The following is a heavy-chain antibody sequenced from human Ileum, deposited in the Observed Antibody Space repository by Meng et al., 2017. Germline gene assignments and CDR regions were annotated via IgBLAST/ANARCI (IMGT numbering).Heavy chain of an antibody. D-gene: IGHD3-3*01. V-gene: IGHV6-1*01. CDR3: ASGSGSLDY. Sequence: VQLQQSGPGLVKPSQALYVPCAVSGGSVSSNIAAWNWIRQSPLRGLEWLGRTYYRSKWYSEYAVSVKSRISITPDTSKNQFSLQMNSVTPEDTAVYYCASGSGSLDYWGPGTLVTVSS. CDR2: TYYRSKWYS. J-gene: IGHJ4*02. CDR1: GGSVSSNIAA.